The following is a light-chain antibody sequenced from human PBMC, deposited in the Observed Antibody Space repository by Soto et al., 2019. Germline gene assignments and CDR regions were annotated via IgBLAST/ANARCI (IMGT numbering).Light chain of an antibody. V-gene: IGLV2-8*01. CDR2: EVN. Sequence: QPVLTQPPSASGSPGQSVAISCTGTSSDVGGYNYVSWYQQHPGKAPKLMIYEVNKRPSGVPDRFSGSKSGNTASLTVSGLQAEDEADYYCSSYAGSSNFFGTGTKLTVL. J-gene: IGLJ1*01. CDR3: SSYAGSSNF. CDR1: SSDVGGYNY.